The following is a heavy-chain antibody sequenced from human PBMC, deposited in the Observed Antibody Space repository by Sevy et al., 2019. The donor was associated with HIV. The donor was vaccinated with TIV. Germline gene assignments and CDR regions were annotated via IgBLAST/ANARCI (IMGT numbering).Heavy chain of an antibody. CDR2: IKQDGSEK. CDR1: GFTFSSYW. Sequence: GGSLRLSCAASGFTFSSYWMSWVRQAPGKGLEWVANIKQDGSEKYYVDSVKGRFTISRDNAKNSLYLQMNSLRAEDTAVYYCARDKIIKPPTHGYDFWSGYYNLHTATQQTNFDYWGQGTLVTVSS. J-gene: IGHJ4*02. V-gene: IGHV3-7*01. CDR3: ARDKIIKPPTHGYDFWSGYYNLHTATQQTNFDY. D-gene: IGHD3-3*01.